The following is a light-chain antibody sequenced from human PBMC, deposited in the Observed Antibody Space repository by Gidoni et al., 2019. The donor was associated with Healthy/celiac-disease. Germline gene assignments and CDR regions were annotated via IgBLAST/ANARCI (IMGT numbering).Light chain of an antibody. J-gene: IGKJ1*01. CDR1: QSVSSN. CDR3: QQYNNWPLWT. CDR2: GAT. Sequence: EIVMTQYPATLSVSPGERATLSCRASQSVSSNLAWYQQKPGQAPRLLIYGATTRATGIPASFSGSGSGTEFTLTISSLQSEDFAVYYCQQYNNWPLWTFGQGTKVEIK. V-gene: IGKV3-15*01.